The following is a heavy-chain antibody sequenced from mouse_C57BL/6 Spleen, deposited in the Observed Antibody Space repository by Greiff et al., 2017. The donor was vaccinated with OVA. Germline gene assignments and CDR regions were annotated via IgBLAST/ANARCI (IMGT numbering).Heavy chain of an antibody. CDR2: IDPSDSET. D-gene: IGHD2-5*01. CDR3: ARSYSNFHWYFDV. V-gene: IGHV1-52*01. Sequence: VQLQQPGAELVRPGSSVKLSCKASGYTFTSYWMHWVKQRPIQGLEWIGNIDPSDSETHYNQKFKDQATLTVDKSSSTAYMQLSSLTSEDSAVYYCARSYSNFHWYFDVWGTGTTVTVSS. CDR1: GYTFTSYW. J-gene: IGHJ1*03.